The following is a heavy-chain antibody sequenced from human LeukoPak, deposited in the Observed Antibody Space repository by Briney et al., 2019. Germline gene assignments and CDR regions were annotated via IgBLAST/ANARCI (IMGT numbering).Heavy chain of an antibody. CDR3: ARVKRYYDYVWGSYRPHDAFDI. Sequence: TGGSLRLSCEASEFTFSNYNMNWVRQAPGQRLEWASSITSSSTYVFYADSVKGRFTISRDNAKNSLYLQMNSLRAEDTAVYYCARVKRYYDYVWGSYRPHDAFDIWGQGTMVTVSS. CDR2: ITSSSTYV. CDR1: EFTFSNYN. V-gene: IGHV3-21*01. J-gene: IGHJ3*02. D-gene: IGHD3-16*02.